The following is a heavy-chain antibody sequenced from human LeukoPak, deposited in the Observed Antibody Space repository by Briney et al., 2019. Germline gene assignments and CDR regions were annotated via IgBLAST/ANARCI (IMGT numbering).Heavy chain of an antibody. CDR2: IKEDGSAK. Sequence: PGGSLRLSCAASGFTFSTYWMSWVRQAPGKGLEWVANIKEDGSAKYYVDSVKGRFTISRDKAKNSLYLQMNSLRAEDTAVYYCARDYDGVRGHWWGQGTLVTVSS. CDR3: ARDYDGVRGHW. J-gene: IGHJ4*02. V-gene: IGHV3-7*04. D-gene: IGHD2-8*01. CDR1: GFTFSTYW.